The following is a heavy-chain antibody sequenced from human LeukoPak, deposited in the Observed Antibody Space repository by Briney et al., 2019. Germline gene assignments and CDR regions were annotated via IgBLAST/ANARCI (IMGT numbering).Heavy chain of an antibody. J-gene: IGHJ4*02. D-gene: IGHD3-22*01. Sequence: GGSLRLSCAASGFTFSSYGTHWVRQAPGKGLEWVAVISYDGSNKYYADSVKGRFTISRDNSKNTLYLQMNSLRAEDTAVYYCAKAHKYYYDSSGYPQDYWGQGTLVTVSS. CDR2: ISYDGSNK. CDR1: GFTFSSYG. CDR3: AKAHKYYYDSSGYPQDY. V-gene: IGHV3-30*18.